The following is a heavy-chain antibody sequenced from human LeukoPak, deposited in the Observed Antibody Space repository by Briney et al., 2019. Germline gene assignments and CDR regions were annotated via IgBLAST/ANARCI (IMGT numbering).Heavy chain of an antibody. Sequence: GGSLRLSCAASGFTFSSYAMSWVRQAPGKGLEWVSVISNSGVSTYYADSVKGRFTISRDNPKNTLHLQMNSLRAEDTAVYYCAKYKISTVTVDYWGQGTLVTVSS. V-gene: IGHV3-23*01. CDR3: AKYKISTVTVDY. CDR1: GFTFSSYA. J-gene: IGHJ4*02. CDR2: ISNSGVST. D-gene: IGHD4-11*01.